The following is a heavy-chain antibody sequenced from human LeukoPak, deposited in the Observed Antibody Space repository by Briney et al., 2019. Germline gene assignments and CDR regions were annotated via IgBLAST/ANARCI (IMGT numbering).Heavy chain of an antibody. J-gene: IGHJ6*02. D-gene: IGHD1-26*01. CDR1: GGSFSGYY. V-gene: IGHV4-34*01. CDR3: ARGLGAFYYYYGMDV. Sequence: PSGTLSLTCAVYGGSFSGYYWSWIRQPPGKGLEWIGEINHSGSTNYNPSLKSRVTISVDTSKNQFSLKLSSVTAADTAVYYCARGLGAFYYYYGMDVWGQGTTVTVSS. CDR2: INHSGST.